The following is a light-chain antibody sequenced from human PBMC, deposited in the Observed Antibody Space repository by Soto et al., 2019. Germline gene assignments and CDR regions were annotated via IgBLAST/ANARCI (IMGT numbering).Light chain of an antibody. CDR2: KAS. J-gene: IGKJ4*01. CDR1: QSIDSW. V-gene: IGKV1-5*03. Sequence: DIQMTQSPSTLFASVGDRVTITCRASQSIDSWLAWYQHKPGKAPKLLIYKASSLESGVPSRFSGSGSGTEFTLTISSLQPDDFATYYCQQYNSYSLTFGGGTKVDIK. CDR3: QQYNSYSLT.